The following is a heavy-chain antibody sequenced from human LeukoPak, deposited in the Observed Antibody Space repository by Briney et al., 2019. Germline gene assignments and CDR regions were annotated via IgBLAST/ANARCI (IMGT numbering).Heavy chain of an antibody. CDR2: INHSGSN. CDR3: ARENYYDSSGSGRDAFDI. CDR1: GGSFSGYY. Sequence: LETLSLTCAVYGGSFSGYYWNWFRQSPGRGLEWIGEINHSGSNNYNPSLESRVTVSVDTSKNQFSLKLSSVTAADTAVYYCARENYYDSSGSGRDAFDIWGQGTMVTVSS. V-gene: IGHV4-34*01. J-gene: IGHJ3*02. D-gene: IGHD3-22*01.